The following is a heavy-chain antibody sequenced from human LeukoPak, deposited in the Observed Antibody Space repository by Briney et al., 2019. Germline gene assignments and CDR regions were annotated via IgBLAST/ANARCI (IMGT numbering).Heavy chain of an antibody. CDR2: ISGSGGST. CDR3: AKRGYCSSTSCPFQH. D-gene: IGHD2-2*01. V-gene: IGHV3-23*01. Sequence: GGSLRLSCAASGFTFSSYAMSWVRQAPGRGLEWVSAISGSGGSTYYADSVKGRFTISRDNSKNTLYLQMNSLRAEDTAVYYCAKRGYCSSTSCPFQHWGQGTLVTVSS. J-gene: IGHJ1*01. CDR1: GFTFSSYA.